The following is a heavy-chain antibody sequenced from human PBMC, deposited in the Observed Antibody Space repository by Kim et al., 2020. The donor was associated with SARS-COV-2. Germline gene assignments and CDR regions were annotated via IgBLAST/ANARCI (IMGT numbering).Heavy chain of an antibody. CDR3: ARDRGYGDDTFDY. CDR1: GYTFTSYG. Sequence: ASVKVSCKASGYTFTSYGISWVRQAPGQGLEWLGWVGAYNGDTNYAQNLQGRVTLTIDTSTSTAFLELRSLRSDDTAVYFCARDRGYGDDTFDYWGQGTLVTVSP. D-gene: IGHD4-17*01. J-gene: IGHJ4*02. CDR2: VGAYNGDT. V-gene: IGHV1-18*01.